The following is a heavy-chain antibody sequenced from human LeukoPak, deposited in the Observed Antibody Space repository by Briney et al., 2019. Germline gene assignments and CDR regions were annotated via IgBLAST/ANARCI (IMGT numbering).Heavy chain of an antibody. J-gene: IGHJ3*02. Sequence: SETLSLTCTVSGGSISTYYWSWIRQPPGKGLEWIGSIYYSGSTNYNPSLKSRVTISVDTSKNQFSLKLSSVTAADTAVYYCARGGRITTGLDIWGQGTMVTVSS. D-gene: IGHD3-10*01. CDR1: GGSISTYY. CDR2: IYYSGST. V-gene: IGHV4-59*01. CDR3: ARGGRITTGLDI.